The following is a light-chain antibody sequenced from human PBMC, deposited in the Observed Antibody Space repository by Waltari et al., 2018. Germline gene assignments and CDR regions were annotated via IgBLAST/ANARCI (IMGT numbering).Light chain of an antibody. Sequence: SYELTQPPPVSVSPGQTARITCSGDALPKTYVYWYQQKSGQAPVLVISADSKRPSGIPERSSGSSSGTMATLTISGAQVEDEADYYCYSTDSSADYVLFAGGTKLTVL. CDR2: ADS. CDR1: ALPKTY. V-gene: IGLV3-10*01. J-gene: IGLJ2*01. CDR3: YSTDSSADYVL.